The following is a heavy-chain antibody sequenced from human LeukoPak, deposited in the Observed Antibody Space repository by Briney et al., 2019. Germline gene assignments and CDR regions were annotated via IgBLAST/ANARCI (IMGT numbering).Heavy chain of an antibody. CDR3: ARSPGEQQLVRRFDY. CDR1: GFTFSSYA. CDR2: ISYDGSNK. D-gene: IGHD6-13*01. Sequence: PGRSLRLSCAASGFTFSSYAMHWVRQAPGKGLEWAAVISYDGSNKYYADSVKGRFTISRDNSKNTLYLQMNSLRAEDTAVYYCARSPGEQQLVRRFDYWGQGTLVTVSS. J-gene: IGHJ4*02. V-gene: IGHV3-30*04.